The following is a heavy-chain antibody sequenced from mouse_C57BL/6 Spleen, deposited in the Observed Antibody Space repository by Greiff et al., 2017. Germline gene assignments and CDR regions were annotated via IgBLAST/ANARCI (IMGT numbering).Heavy chain of an antibody. Sequence: VQLQQSGPELVKPGASVKMSCKASGYTFTDYNMHWVKQSHGKSLEWIGYINPNNGGTSYNQKFKGKATLTVNKSSSTAYMELRSLTSEDSAVYYCARTPYYYGKAMDYWGQGTSVTVSS. J-gene: IGHJ4*01. CDR1: GYTFTDYN. CDR2: INPNNGGT. D-gene: IGHD1-1*01. V-gene: IGHV1-22*01. CDR3: ARTPYYYGKAMDY.